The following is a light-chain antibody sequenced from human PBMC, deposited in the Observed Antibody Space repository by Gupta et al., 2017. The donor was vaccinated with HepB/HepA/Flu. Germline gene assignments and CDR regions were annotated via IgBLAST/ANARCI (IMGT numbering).Light chain of an antibody. CDR2: GKD. V-gene: IGLV3-19*01. Sequence: SSELTQDPAVSVALGQTVRITCQGDSLRSYYASWYQQKPGQAPVLVIHGKDNRHSGIPPRFSGSTSCDTASFTTTSAQAEEEADDYYYSRESSGNNFYVFGTGTKVTVL. CDR3: YSRESSGNNFYV. CDR1: SLRSYY. J-gene: IGLJ1*01.